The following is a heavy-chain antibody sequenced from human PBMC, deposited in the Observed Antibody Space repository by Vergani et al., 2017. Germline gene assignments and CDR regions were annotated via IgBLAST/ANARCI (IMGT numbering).Heavy chain of an antibody. CDR3: ARSGYCAHCVCYMTYYYYMDV. Sequence: EVQLLESGGGLAQPGGSLRLSCAASGFTFRNYAMTWVRQAPGKGLEWVSIISDNGGTTYYADSVKGRFTISRDNSKNTLYLQMNNLRAADTAVYYCARSGYCAHCVCYMTYYYYMDVWGKGTAVTVSS. J-gene: IGHJ6*03. CDR1: GFTFRNYA. D-gene: IGHD2-8*01. CDR2: ISDNGGTT. V-gene: IGHV3-23*01.